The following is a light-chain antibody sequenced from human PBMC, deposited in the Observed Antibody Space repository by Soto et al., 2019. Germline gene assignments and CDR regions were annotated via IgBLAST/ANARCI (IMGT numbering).Light chain of an antibody. CDR2: GAS. CDR3: QQYNNWPRIT. Sequence: MTQSPSTLSASVGDRVTITCRASQSISSWLAWYQQKPGQAPRLLIYGASTRATGIPARFSGSGSGTEFTLTISSLQSEDFAVYYCQQYNNWPRITFGQGTRLEIK. J-gene: IGKJ5*01. CDR1: QSISSW. V-gene: IGKV3-15*01.